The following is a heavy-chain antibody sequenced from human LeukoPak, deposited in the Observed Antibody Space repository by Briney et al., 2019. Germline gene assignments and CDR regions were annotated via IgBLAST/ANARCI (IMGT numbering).Heavy chain of an antibody. J-gene: IGHJ4*02. CDR1: GYTFPNYG. D-gene: IGHD1-26*01. V-gene: IGHV1-18*01. CDR3: ARGRGSTSRY. Sequence: ASVKVSCKASGYTFPNYGSTWVRQPPGQGLEWVGCISTHNGDTNYAQNLQDRVPMTTDTSTSTAYMELRSLRSDDTAVYYCARGRGSTSRYWGQGTLVTVSS. CDR2: ISTHNGDT.